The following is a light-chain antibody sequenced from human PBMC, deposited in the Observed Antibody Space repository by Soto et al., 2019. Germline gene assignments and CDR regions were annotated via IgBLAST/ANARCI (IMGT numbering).Light chain of an antibody. CDR2: GAS. Sequence: EIVMTQSPATLSVSPGERATLSCRASQSVSSNLAWYQQKPGQAPRLLIYGASTRATGIPARFSGSGSGTEFTLTISSLQSEDFAMYYCQLYGTSRAFGQGTKV. CDR3: QLYGTSRA. V-gene: IGKV3-15*01. CDR1: QSVSSN. J-gene: IGKJ1*01.